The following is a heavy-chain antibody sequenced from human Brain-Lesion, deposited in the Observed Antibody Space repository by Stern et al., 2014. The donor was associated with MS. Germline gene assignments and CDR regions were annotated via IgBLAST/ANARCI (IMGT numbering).Heavy chain of an antibody. Sequence: EVQLVASGGGLVQSGGSLRLFCSASEFTVDSYSMGWLRQVPGKGLEYVSHISRGGGTLQYADSVRGRFTISRDSAMNSLFLQMNSLRDEDSGVYYCARGRSDKYYGLDVWGQGTTVTVS. CDR2: ISRGGGTL. CDR1: EFTVDSYS. J-gene: IGHJ6*02. V-gene: IGHV3-48*02. CDR3: ARGRSDKYYGLDV.